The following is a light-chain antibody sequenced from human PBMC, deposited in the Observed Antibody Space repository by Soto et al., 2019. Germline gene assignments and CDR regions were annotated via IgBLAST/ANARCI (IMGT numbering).Light chain of an antibody. CDR3: QQYYDWPWT. CDR2: GAS. CDR1: QSVSSD. J-gene: IGKJ1*01. V-gene: IGKV3-15*01. Sequence: EIVLTQSPATLCLSPGERATLSCRASQSVSSDLAWYQRKPGQAPRLLIYGASTRATGIPARFSGSGSGTDLTLTISSLQSEDFAVYYCQQYYDWPWTFGQGTKVDIK.